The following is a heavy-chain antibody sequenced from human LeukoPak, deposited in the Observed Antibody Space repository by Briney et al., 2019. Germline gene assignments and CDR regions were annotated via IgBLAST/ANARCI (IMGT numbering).Heavy chain of an antibody. D-gene: IGHD4-11*01. V-gene: IGHV3-23*01. CDR3: AKRLTETNYNGMDV. CDR1: GLTFSSYG. Sequence: PGGTLRLSCVASGLTFSSYGMGWVRQAPGKGLEWVAGLSGSGGATDYADSVKGRFTISRDNFKNTVYLQMNTLRAEDTAVYYCAKRLTETNYNGMDVWGQGTTVTV. CDR2: LSGSGGAT. J-gene: IGHJ6*02.